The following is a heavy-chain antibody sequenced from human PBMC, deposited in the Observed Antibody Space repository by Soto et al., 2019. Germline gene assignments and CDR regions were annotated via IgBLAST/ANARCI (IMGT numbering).Heavy chain of an antibody. D-gene: IGHD2-15*01. V-gene: IGHV4-59*01. Sequence: SETLSLTCTVSGGSMSSYYWSWIRQPPGKGLEWIGYIYYSGSTNYNPSLKSRVTISVDTSKNQFSLKLSSVTAADTAVYYCARGRGYCSGGSCYPFDPWGQGTLVTVSS. J-gene: IGHJ5*02. CDR3: ARGRGYCSGGSCYPFDP. CDR2: IYYSGST. CDR1: GGSMSSYY.